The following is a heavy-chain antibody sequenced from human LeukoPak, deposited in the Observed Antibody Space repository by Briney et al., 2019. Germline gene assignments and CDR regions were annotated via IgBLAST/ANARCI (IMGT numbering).Heavy chain of an antibody. D-gene: IGHD3-10*01. CDR3: AREGYYGALDI. V-gene: IGHV3-30*03. J-gene: IGHJ3*02. CDR2: ISYDGRNK. Sequence: PGKSLRLSCTASGFTFSHYGMHWVRQAPGKGLEWVAIISYDGRNKYYADSVKGRFTISRDNSKNTLYLQMNSLRAEDTAVYYCAREGYYGALDIWGQGTMVTVSS. CDR1: GFTFSHYG.